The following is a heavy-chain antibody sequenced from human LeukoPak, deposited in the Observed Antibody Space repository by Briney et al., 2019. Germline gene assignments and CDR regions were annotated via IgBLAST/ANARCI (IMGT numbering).Heavy chain of an antibody. J-gene: IGHJ4*02. V-gene: IGHV4-59*01. CDR2: IYYSGST. CDR1: GGSISSYY. D-gene: IGHD3-10*01. Sequence: SETLSLTCSVSGGSISSYYGSWIRQPPGKGLEWIGYIYYSGSTNYNPSLKSRVTISVDTSKNQFSLKLSSVTAADTAVYYCARDQGFRYYFDYWGQGTLVTVSS. CDR3: ARDQGFRYYFDY.